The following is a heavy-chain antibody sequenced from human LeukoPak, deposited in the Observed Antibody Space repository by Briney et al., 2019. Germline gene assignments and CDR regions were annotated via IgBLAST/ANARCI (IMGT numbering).Heavy chain of an antibody. Sequence: PSETLSLICAVYGGSFSGYYWSWIRQPPGKGLEWIGEINHSGSTNYNPSLKSGVTISVDTSKNQFSLKLSSVTAADTAVYYCARGGAGEDIVVVPAGPSWFDPWGQGTLVTVSS. CDR1: GGSFSGYY. CDR2: INHSGST. J-gene: IGHJ5*02. D-gene: IGHD2-2*01. CDR3: ARGGAGEDIVVVPAGPSWFDP. V-gene: IGHV4-34*01.